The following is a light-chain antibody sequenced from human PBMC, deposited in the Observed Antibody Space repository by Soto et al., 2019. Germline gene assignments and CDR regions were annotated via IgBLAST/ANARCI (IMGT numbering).Light chain of an antibody. J-gene: IGKJ2*01. V-gene: IGKV4-1*01. Sequence: DIVMTQSPDSLAVSLCERATINCKSSQSVLYSSNNKNYLAWYQRKPGQPPKLLIYWASTRESGVPDRFSGSGSGTDFTLTISSLQAEDVAVYYCQQYYSIPQTFGQGTKLEI. CDR1: QSVLYSSNNKNY. CDR3: QQYYSIPQT. CDR2: WAS.